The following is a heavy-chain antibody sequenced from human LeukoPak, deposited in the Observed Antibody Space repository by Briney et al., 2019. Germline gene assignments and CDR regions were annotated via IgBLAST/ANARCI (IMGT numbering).Heavy chain of an antibody. CDR2: IWYDGSNK. D-gene: IGHD3-22*01. CDR1: GFTFSNYG. V-gene: IGHV3-33*01. Sequence: GGSLRLSCAASGFTFSNYGMHWVRQAPGKGLEWVAVIWYDGSNKYYADSVKGRFTISRDNSKNTLYLQMNSLRAEDTAVYYCARDSLNYYDSSGYYRTHPFDYWGQGTLVTVSS. CDR3: ARDSLNYYDSSGYYRTHPFDY. J-gene: IGHJ4*02.